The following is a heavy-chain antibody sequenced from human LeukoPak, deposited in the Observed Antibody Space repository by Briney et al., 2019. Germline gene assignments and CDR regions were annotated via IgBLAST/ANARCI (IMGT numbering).Heavy chain of an antibody. CDR3: ARELRDNRVYYYYYYMDV. CDR2: ISVYNGKT. Sequence: ASVKVSCKASGYTFTNYGISWVRQAPGQGLEWMGWISVYNGKTKYSQKLQGRVTMTTDTSTSTAYMELRSLRSDDTAVYYCARELRDNRVYYYYYYMDVWGKGTTVTVSS. D-gene: IGHD3-10*01. V-gene: IGHV1-18*01. J-gene: IGHJ6*03. CDR1: GYTFTNYG.